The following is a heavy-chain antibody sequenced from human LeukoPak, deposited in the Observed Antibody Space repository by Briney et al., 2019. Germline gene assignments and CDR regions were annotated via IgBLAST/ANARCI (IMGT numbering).Heavy chain of an antibody. CDR3: AGSIAAAGTGGFDY. CDR1: GGSISSSSYY. J-gene: IGHJ4*02. D-gene: IGHD6-13*01. Sequence: SETLSLTCTVSGGSISSSSYYWGWIRQPPGKGLEWIGSMYYSGNTYYNSSLKSRVTISVDTSKNQFSLRLSSVTAADTAVYYCAGSIAAAGTGGFDYWGQGTLVTVSS. V-gene: IGHV4-39*07. CDR2: MYYSGNT.